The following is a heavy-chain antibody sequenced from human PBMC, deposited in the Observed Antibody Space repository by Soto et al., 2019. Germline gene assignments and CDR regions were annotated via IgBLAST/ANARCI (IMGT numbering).Heavy chain of an antibody. Sequence: VLLRESGPGLVKPSEALSLICTVSGVSISSGDYYWSWVRQHPGKGLEWIGYIYDRGVTYYNPSLKGRVTMSVDTSQNQVSLRLSSVTAADTAVYYCARGDYGAYVPDYWGQGVLVTVSS. J-gene: IGHJ4*02. CDR2: IYDRGVT. CDR3: ARGDYGAYVPDY. CDR1: GVSISSGDYY. V-gene: IGHV4-31*03. D-gene: IGHD4-17*01.